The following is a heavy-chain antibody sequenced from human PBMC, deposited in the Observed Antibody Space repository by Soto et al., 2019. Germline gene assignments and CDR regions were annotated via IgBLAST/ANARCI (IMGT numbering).Heavy chain of an antibody. CDR3: ARIAAAGNRYYYYYYMDV. D-gene: IGHD6-13*01. CDR1: GYSFTSYW. CDR2: IYPGDSDT. J-gene: IGHJ6*03. Sequence: GESLKISCKGSGYSFTSYWIGWVRQMPGKGLEWMGIIYPGDSDTRYSPSFQGQVTISADKSISTAYLQWSSLKASDTAMYYCARIAAAGNRYYYYYYMDVWGKGTTVTVSS. V-gene: IGHV5-51*01.